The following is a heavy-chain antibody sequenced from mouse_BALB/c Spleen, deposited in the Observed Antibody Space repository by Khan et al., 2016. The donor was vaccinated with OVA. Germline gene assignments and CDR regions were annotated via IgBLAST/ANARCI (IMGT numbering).Heavy chain of an antibody. J-gene: IGHJ2*01. D-gene: IGHD2-3*01. CDR1: GYTFTDYA. CDR3: TRPAYDGYYDY. Sequence: QVQLQQSGPELVRPGVSVKISCKGSGYTFTDYAIHWVKQSHAKSLEWSGLISSYSGNTNYKQKFKDKATMTVDTSYSQAYMELARLKSEDSAIDYCTRPAYDGYYDYWGQGTTLTVSS. CDR2: ISSYSGNT. V-gene: IGHV1S137*01.